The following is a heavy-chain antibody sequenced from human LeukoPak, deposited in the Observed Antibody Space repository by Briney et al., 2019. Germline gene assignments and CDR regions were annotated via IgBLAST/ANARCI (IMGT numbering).Heavy chain of an antibody. CDR3: AGDRVVGWHEDFDY. CDR1: GYTFTSYA. CDR2: INAGNGNT. Sequence: ASVKVSCKASGYTFTSYAMHWVRQAPGQRLEWMGWINAGNGNTKYSQKFQGRVTITRDTSASTAYMELSSLRSEDTAVYYCAGDRVVGWHEDFDYWGQGTLVTVSS. V-gene: IGHV1-3*01. J-gene: IGHJ4*02. D-gene: IGHD1-26*01.